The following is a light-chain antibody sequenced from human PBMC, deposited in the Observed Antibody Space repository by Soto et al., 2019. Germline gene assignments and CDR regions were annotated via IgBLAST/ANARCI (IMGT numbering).Light chain of an antibody. CDR2: DAS. CDR3: QQYNNYSLVT. Sequence: DIQMTQSPSTLSASVGDRVTITCRASQSINGWLAWYQQKPGKAPKLLIFDASTLESGVPSRFSGSGSGTEFTLTISSLQPDDFATYYCQQYNNYSLVTFGQGTRLEIK. CDR1: QSINGW. V-gene: IGKV1-5*01. J-gene: IGKJ5*01.